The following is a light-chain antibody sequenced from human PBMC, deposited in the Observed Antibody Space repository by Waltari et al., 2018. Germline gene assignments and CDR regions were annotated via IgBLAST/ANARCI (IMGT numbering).Light chain of an antibody. CDR1: SSNIGAGYD. J-gene: IGLJ2*01. CDR3: QSYDSSLGGSV. V-gene: IGLV1-40*01. Sequence: QSVLTQPPSVSGAPGQRVTISCTGSSSNIGAGYDVNWYQQIPGKAPKLLIYGNSNRPSGVPARISGSKSGTSASLAITGLQAEDEADYYCQSYDSSLGGSVFGGGTKLTVL. CDR2: GNS.